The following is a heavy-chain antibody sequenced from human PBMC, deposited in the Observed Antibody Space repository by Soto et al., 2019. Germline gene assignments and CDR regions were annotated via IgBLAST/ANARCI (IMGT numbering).Heavy chain of an antibody. CDR1: GFIFSDSA. CDR3: TRGIEVWSGYPRYYLDY. V-gene: IGHV3-73*02. CDR2: IRRKANNYAT. J-gene: IGHJ4*02. D-gene: IGHD3-3*01. Sequence: EVQLVESGGGLVQPGGSLKLSCAASGFIFSDSALHWVRQASGKGLEWVGRIRRKANNYATTYAASVEGRFAISRDDSKNTAYLQMNSLKTADTARYYCTRGIEVWSGYPRYYLDYWGQGTLVTVSS.